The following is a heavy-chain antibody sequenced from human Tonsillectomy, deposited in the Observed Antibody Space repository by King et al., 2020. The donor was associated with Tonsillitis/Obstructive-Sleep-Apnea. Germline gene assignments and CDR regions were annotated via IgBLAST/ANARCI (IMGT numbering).Heavy chain of an antibody. CDR1: GFTFSNYE. CDR2: ISSSGSTI. CDR3: ARDKAYCGRDCYSVYFDY. Sequence: VQLVESGGGLVQPGGSLRLSCAASGFTFSNYEMNWVRQAPGKGLEWVSYISSSGSTIYYADSVKGRFTISRDNAKNSLYLQMNSLRAEDAAVYYCARDKAYCGRDCYSVYFDYWGQGTLVTVSS. J-gene: IGHJ4*02. V-gene: IGHV3-48*03. D-gene: IGHD2-21*01.